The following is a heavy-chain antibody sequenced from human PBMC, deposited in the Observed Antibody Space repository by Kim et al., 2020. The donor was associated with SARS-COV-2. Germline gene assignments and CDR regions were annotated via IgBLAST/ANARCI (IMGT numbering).Heavy chain of an antibody. CDR2: IYPGDSDT. CDR3: ARLFGDRAYVWGSYRPDYFDY. J-gene: IGHJ4*02. Sequence: GESLKISCKGSGYSFTSYWIGWVRQMPGKGLEWMGIIYPGDSDTRYSPSFQGQVTISADKSISTAYLQWSSLKASDTAMYYCARLFGDRAYVWGSYRPDYFDYWGQGTLVTVSS. D-gene: IGHD3-16*02. V-gene: IGHV5-51*01. CDR1: GYSFTSYW.